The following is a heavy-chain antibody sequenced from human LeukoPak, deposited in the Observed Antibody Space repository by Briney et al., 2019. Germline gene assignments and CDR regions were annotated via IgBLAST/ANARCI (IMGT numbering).Heavy chain of an antibody. CDR2: INHSGST. D-gene: IGHD1-20*01. Sequence: SETLSLTCAVYGGSFSGYYWSWIRQPPGKGLEWIGEINHSGSTNYNPSLKSRVTISIDKSKNHFSLKLTSVTAADTAIYYCARDTYNWNVDAFDPWGQGTLVTVSS. V-gene: IGHV4-34*01. CDR3: ARDTYNWNVDAFDP. J-gene: IGHJ5*02. CDR1: GGSFSGYY.